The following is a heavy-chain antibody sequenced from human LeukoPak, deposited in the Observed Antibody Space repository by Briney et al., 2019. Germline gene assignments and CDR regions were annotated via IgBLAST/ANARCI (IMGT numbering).Heavy chain of an antibody. V-gene: IGHV3-30-3*01. J-gene: IGHJ4*02. CDR1: GFHFSDYT. CDR3: VTSPSNAWHQFDY. Sequence: GGSLRLSCAASGFHFSDYTFHGVRQAPDKGLEWVAVISYDGSQKYYVDSVVGRFTISRDNPRNILYLQMNSLRTEDTGIYNCVTSPSNAWHQFDYWGQGTPVTVSS. D-gene: IGHD2-2*01. CDR2: ISYDGSQK.